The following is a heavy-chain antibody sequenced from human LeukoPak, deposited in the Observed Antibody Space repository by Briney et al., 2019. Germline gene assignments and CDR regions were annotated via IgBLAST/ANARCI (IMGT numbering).Heavy chain of an antibody. CDR3: TRNDSPGPN. CDR1: GFTFGDYS. Sequence: GGSLRLSCEASGFTFGDYSMSWVRQAPGKGLCWVGFIRKKAYGGTTEYAASVKGRFTISRDDSISIVYLQMNNLKTEDTAVYYCTRNDSPGPNWGQGTLVTVSS. CDR2: IRKKAYGGTT. J-gene: IGHJ4*02. D-gene: IGHD2-15*01. V-gene: IGHV3-49*04.